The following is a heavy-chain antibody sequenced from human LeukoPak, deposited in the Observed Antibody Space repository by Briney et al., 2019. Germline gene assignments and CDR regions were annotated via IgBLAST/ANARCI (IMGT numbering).Heavy chain of an antibody. CDR1: GFTFSSYN. D-gene: IGHD2-2*02. J-gene: IGHJ6*03. V-gene: IGHV3-21*01. CDR3: ARGQIPFYYYMDV. Sequence: GGSLRLSCAASGFTFSSYNMNWVRQAPGKGLEWVSSISSSSSYIYYADLVKGRFTISRDNAKNSLYLQMNSLRAEDTAVYYCARGQIPFYYYMDVWGKGTTVTVSS. CDR2: ISSSSSYI.